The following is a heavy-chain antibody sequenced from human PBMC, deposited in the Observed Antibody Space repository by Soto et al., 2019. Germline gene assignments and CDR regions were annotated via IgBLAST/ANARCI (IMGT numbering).Heavy chain of an antibody. CDR1: GFIFSNNG. V-gene: IGHV3-30*02. CDR3: AIARVADSALDH. CDR2: MSYDGSAK. J-gene: IGHJ4*02. D-gene: IGHD6-6*01. Sequence: GGSLRLSCAGSGFIFSNNGMHWVRQAPGKGLEWVAFMSYDGSAKFYADSVKGRFTISRDNSKSTLFLHMSNLRAEDTAMYYCAIARVADSALDHWGQGTLVTVSS.